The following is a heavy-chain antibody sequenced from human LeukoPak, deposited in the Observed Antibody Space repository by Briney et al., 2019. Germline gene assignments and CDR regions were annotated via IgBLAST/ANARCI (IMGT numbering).Heavy chain of an antibody. Sequence: GGSLRLSCAPSGFTFSSYWMTWVRQAPGKGLEWGANTNPDGSEKFYVDSVKGRFAISRDNTKNSLSLQMNSLRAEDTAVYYCVRWSGGSGSWVMDVWGQGTTVIVSS. V-gene: IGHV3-7*04. CDR1: GFTFSSYW. CDR2: TNPDGSEK. J-gene: IGHJ6*02. CDR3: VRWSGGSGSWVMDV. D-gene: IGHD3-10*01.